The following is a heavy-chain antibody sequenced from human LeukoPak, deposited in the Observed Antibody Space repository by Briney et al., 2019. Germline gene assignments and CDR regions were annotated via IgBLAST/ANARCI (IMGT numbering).Heavy chain of an antibody. CDR1: GGSISSSSYY. CDR2: IYYSGST. Sequence: SETLSLTCTVSGGSISSSSYYWGWIRQPPGKGLEWIGSIYYSGSTYYNPSLKSRVTISVDTSKNQFSLKLSSVTAADTAVYYCARHQHSGSYWGDYWGQGTLVTVSS. V-gene: IGHV4-39*01. CDR3: ARHQHSGSYWGDY. D-gene: IGHD1-26*01. J-gene: IGHJ4*02.